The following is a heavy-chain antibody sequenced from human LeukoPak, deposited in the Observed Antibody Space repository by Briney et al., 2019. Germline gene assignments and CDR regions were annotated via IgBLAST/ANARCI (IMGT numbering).Heavy chain of an antibody. Sequence: SETLSLTCAVYGXSLSGYYWSWIRQPPGKGLESIGEINHSGSTNYNPSLKSRVTMSVDTSKNQFSLRLSSVTAADTAVYYCARESGYCSGGTCYRGFDYWGQGTLVTVSS. D-gene: IGHD2-15*01. J-gene: IGHJ4*02. CDR1: GXSLSGYY. CDR3: ARESGYCSGGTCYRGFDY. CDR2: INHSGST. V-gene: IGHV4-34*01.